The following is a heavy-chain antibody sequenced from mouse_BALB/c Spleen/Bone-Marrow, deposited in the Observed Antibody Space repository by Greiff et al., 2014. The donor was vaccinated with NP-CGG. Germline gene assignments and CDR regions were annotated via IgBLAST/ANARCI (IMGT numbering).Heavy chain of an antibody. CDR3: ARFPMDY. J-gene: IGHJ4*01. Sequence: SGGGLVQPGGSLRLSCTTSGFTFTDYYMSWVRPPPGKALEWLAFIRNKAYGYTTEYSASVRGRFTISRDNSQIILYLQMNSLRAEDSATYYCARFPMDYWGQGTSVTVSS. CDR2: IRNKAYGYTT. CDR1: GFTFTDYY. V-gene: IGHV7-3*02.